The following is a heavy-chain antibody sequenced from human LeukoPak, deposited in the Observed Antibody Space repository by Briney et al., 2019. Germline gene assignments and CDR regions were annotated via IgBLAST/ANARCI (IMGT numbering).Heavy chain of an antibody. CDR2: IKSKTNGGTA. CDR3: TTLYSPDY. J-gene: IGHJ4*02. Sequence: GGSLRLSCAASGFTFSYPWMSWVRQAPGKGLEWVGRIKSKTNGGTADYAAPVEGRFTISRDDSKSTLYLQMNSLKTEDTAVYFCTTLYSPDYWGQGTLVTVSS. CDR1: GFTFSYPW. D-gene: IGHD4-11*01. V-gene: IGHV3-15*05.